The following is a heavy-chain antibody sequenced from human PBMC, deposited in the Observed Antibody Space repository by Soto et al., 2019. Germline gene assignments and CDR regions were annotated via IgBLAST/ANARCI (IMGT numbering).Heavy chain of an antibody. D-gene: IGHD1-26*01. Sequence: GGSLRLSCVASGFTFSSYGMHWVRQAPGKGLEWVAIISYDGSNTYYADSVKGRSTISRDNSKNTLYLQMNSLRAEDTSVYYCAKEGGLSGSYYISSSYYFDYWGQGTLVTVSS. CDR3: AKEGGLSGSYYISSSYYFDY. CDR1: GFTFSSYG. CDR2: ISYDGSNT. J-gene: IGHJ4*02. V-gene: IGHV3-30*18.